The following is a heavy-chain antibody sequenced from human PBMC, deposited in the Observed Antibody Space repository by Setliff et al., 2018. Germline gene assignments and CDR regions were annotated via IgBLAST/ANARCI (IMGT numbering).Heavy chain of an antibody. CDR2: IYLGGSP. Sequence: SETLSLTCTVSGDSIDTDIWWSWVRQSPGKGLEWIGEIYLGGSPTYNPSLKSRVTISVDKSKNQFSLKLSSVTAADTAVYYCARDWLRSSGGFDYWGQGTLVTVSS. D-gene: IGHD5-12*01. CDR1: GDSIDTDIW. V-gene: IGHV4-4*02. CDR3: ARDWLRSSGGFDY. J-gene: IGHJ4*02.